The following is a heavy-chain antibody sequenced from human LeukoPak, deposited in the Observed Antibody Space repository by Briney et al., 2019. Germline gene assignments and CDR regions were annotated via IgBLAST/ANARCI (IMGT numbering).Heavy chain of an antibody. CDR1: GGSISSSSYY. Sequence: SETLSLTCTVSGGSISSSSYYWGWIRQPPGKGREWIGSIYYSGSTYYNPSLKSRLTISVDTSKNQFSLKLSSVTAADTAVYYCARVIAVAGRLPYNWFDPWGQGTLVTVSS. J-gene: IGHJ5*02. D-gene: IGHD6-19*01. CDR2: IYYSGST. CDR3: ARVIAVAGRLPYNWFDP. V-gene: IGHV4-39*01.